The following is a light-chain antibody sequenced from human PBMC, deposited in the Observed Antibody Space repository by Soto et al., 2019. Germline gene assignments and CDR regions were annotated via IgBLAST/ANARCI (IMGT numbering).Light chain of an antibody. Sequence: DIQMTQSPSTLSASVGDGVTITCRASQSISNRLAWYQQRPGKAPKYLIYDASTLDSGAPSRFSGSGSGTEFTLSISSLPPDDFATYYCQQYNIYPWTFGQGTKVEIK. CDR1: QSISNR. CDR3: QQYNIYPWT. J-gene: IGKJ1*01. CDR2: DAS. V-gene: IGKV1-5*01.